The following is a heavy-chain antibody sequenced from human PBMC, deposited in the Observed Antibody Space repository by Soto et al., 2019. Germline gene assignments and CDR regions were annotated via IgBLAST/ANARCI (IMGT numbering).Heavy chain of an antibody. Sequence: GESLKISCKGSGYSFTSYWIGWVRQMPGKGLEWMGIIYPGDSDTRYSPSFQGQVTISADKSISTAYLQWSSLKASDTAMYYCARLLGYCSGGSCPMGYWGQGTLVTVSS. J-gene: IGHJ4*02. CDR2: IYPGDSDT. D-gene: IGHD2-15*01. CDR3: ARLLGYCSGGSCPMGY. CDR1: GYSFTSYW. V-gene: IGHV5-51*01.